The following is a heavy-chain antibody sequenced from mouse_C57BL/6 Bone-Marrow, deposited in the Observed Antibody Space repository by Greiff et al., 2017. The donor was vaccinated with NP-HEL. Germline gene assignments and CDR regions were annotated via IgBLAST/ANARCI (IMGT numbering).Heavy chain of an antibody. Sequence: EVKLMESGPGLVKPSQSLSLTCSVTGYSITSGYYWNWIRQFPGNKLEWMGYISYDGSNNYNPSLKNRISITRDTSKNQFFLKLNSVTTEDTATYYCAREDYSNYEFAYWGQGTLVTVSA. CDR3: AREDYSNYEFAY. J-gene: IGHJ3*01. CDR1: GYSITSGYY. D-gene: IGHD2-5*01. V-gene: IGHV3-6*01. CDR2: ISYDGSN.